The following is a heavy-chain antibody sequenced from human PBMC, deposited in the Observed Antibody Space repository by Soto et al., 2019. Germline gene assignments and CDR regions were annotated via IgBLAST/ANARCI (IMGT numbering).Heavy chain of an antibody. D-gene: IGHD5-12*01. CDR1: GFTFTSSA. CDR2: IVVGSGNT. J-gene: IGHJ4*02. CDR3: TREGNLAGATMNY. V-gene: IGHV1-58*01. Sequence: ASVKVSCKASGFTFTSSAVQWVRQARGQRLEWIGWIVVGSGNTNYAQKFQERVTITRDMSTSTAYMELSSLRSEDTAVYYCTREGNLAGATMNYRGQGTLVTVSS.